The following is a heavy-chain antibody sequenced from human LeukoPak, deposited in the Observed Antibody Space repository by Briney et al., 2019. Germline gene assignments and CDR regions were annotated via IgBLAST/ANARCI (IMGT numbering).Heavy chain of an antibody. CDR2: IGGSGDTT. CDR3: AKGKSLPHYYYYGMDV. Sequence: GGSLRLSCAASGFTFSTSAMNWVRQAPGKGLEWVSVIGGSGDTTYYADSVRGRFTISRDNFKDTLYLQMNSLTAEDTAIYYCAKGKSLPHYYYYGMDVWGQGTTVTASS. V-gene: IGHV3-23*01. CDR1: GFTFSTSA. J-gene: IGHJ6*02.